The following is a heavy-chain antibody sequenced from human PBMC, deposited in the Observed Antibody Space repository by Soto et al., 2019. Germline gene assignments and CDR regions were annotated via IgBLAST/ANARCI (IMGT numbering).Heavy chain of an antibody. CDR1: GGSFSGYY. V-gene: IGHV4-34*01. J-gene: IGHJ1*01. CDR2: INHSGST. D-gene: IGHD3-10*01. CDR3: ARAGSWSSFQH. Sequence: PSETLSLTCAVYGGSFSGYYWSWIRQPPRKGLEWIGEINHSGSTNYNPSLKSRVTISVDTSKNQFSLKLSSVTAADTAVYYCARAGSWSSFQHWGQGTLVTVSS.